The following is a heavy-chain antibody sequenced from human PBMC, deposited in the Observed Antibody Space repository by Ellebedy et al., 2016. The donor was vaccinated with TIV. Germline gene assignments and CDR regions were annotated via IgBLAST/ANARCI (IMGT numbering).Heavy chain of an antibody. Sequence: SETLSLTCAVYGGSFSGYYWSWIRLPPGKGLEWIGEINHSGSTNYNPSLKSRVTISVDTSKNQFSLKLSSVTAADTAVYYCAARSISGVVMRVWGQGTTVTVSS. CDR1: GGSFSGYY. V-gene: IGHV4-34*01. CDR3: AARSISGVVMRV. J-gene: IGHJ6*02. D-gene: IGHD3-3*01. CDR2: INHSGST.